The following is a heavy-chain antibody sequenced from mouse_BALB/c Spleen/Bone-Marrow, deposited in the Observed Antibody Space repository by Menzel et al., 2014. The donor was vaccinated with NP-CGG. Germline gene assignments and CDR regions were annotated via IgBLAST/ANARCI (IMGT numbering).Heavy chain of an antibody. D-gene: IGHD2-10*02. CDR2: ISSGGSYI. V-gene: IGHV5-9-3*01. CDR3: ARRYGNYGAMDY. CDR1: GFTFXSYA. J-gene: IGHJ4*01. Sequence: EVQGVESGGGLVKPGGSLKLSCAASGFTFXSYAMSWVCQTPEKRLEWVATISSGGSYIYYPDSVKGRFSISRDNAKNTLYLQVSSLRSEDTAMYYCARRYGNYGAMDYWGQGTSVTVSS.